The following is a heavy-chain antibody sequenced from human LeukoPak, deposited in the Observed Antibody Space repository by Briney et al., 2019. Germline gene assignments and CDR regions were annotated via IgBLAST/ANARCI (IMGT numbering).Heavy chain of an antibody. D-gene: IGHD6-19*01. V-gene: IGHV4-39*01. CDR1: GGSIDGHTFY. J-gene: IGHJ3*02. Sequence: PSETLSLTCNVSGGSIDGHTFYWDWFRQPPGKGLEWIATIYYNGNTFYNPSLKSRVAISIDMSKSQFSLHLSSMSAADTAVYYCARLTALAGHRGAFDIWGPGTLVTVSS. CDR2: IYYNGNT. CDR3: ARLTALAGHRGAFDI.